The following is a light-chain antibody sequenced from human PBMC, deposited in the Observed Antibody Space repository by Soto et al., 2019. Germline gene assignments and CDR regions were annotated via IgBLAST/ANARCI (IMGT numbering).Light chain of an antibody. CDR2: GAS. J-gene: IGKJ5*01. V-gene: IGKV3-20*01. CDR1: QSVSKWY. Sequence: EIVLKQSPGTLSLSPGERATLSCRASQSVSKWYVAWYQVKPGQAPRLVIYGASTRATGTPARFSGSGSGTEFTLTISRLEPEDFAVYYCQQYGSSPITFGQGTRLAI. CDR3: QQYGSSPIT.